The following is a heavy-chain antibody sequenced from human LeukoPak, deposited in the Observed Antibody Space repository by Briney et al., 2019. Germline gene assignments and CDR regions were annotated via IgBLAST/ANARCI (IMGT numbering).Heavy chain of an antibody. D-gene: IGHD3-16*01. CDR3: ARDQGDRIWGSYGDFDY. J-gene: IGHJ4*02. Sequence: GRSLRLSCAASGFTFDDYAMHWVRQAPGKGLEWVSVITWNRDNIGYGDSVKGRFTISRDNVKNSLYLQMNSLRAEDTAVYYCARDQGDRIWGSYGDFDYWGQGTLVTVSS. V-gene: IGHV3-9*01. CDR1: GFTFDDYA. CDR2: ITWNRDNI.